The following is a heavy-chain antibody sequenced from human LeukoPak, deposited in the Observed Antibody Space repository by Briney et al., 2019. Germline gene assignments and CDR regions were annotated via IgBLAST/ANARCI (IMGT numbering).Heavy chain of an antibody. D-gene: IGHD3-10*01. Sequence: SETLSLTCTASSGSFDTHHWTWLRQPPGKGLEWLGYSGSTKYNPSLKDRPTISTDTSKRHFSLTLSSVTDADTAVYYCARTTRHYYGSGRNSTPWPAGLDVWGQGITVTVS. V-gene: IGHV4-59*11. J-gene: IGHJ6*02. CDR1: SGSFDTHH. CDR3: ARTTRHYYGSGRNSTPWPAGLDV. CDR2: SGST.